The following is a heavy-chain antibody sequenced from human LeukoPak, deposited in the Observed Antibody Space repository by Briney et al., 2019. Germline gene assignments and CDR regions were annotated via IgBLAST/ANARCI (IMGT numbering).Heavy chain of an antibody. CDR1: GFTFSSYW. J-gene: IGHJ4*02. CDR2: INTDGSST. Sequence: GGSLRLSCAASGFTFSSYWMHWVRQAPGKGMVWVSRINTDGSSTTYADSVKGRFTFSRDNAKNTLILQMNSLRTEDTAVYYCARGEYGSAWPNIDYWGQGTLVTVSS. CDR3: ARGEYGSAWPNIDY. V-gene: IGHV3-74*01. D-gene: IGHD6-19*01.